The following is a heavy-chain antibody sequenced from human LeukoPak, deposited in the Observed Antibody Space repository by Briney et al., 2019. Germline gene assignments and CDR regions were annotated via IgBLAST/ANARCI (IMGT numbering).Heavy chain of an antibody. V-gene: IGHV5-51*01. J-gene: IGHJ5*02. CDR3: ARHLEGYSSDNWFDP. CDR1: GYTFANYW. CDR2: VYPGDSDT. D-gene: IGHD6-25*01. Sequence: GESLKISCKGSGYTFANYWIGWVRQMPGKGLECLGVVYPGDSDTRYSPSFQGQVTISADKSISTAYLQWSSLKASDTAMYYCARHLEGYSSDNWFDPWGQGTLVTVSS.